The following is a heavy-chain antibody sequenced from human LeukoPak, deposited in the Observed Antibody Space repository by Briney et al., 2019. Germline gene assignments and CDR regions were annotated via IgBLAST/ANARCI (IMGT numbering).Heavy chain of an antibody. D-gene: IGHD3-10*01. J-gene: IGHJ4*02. V-gene: IGHV1-2*02. CDR3: ARVGSMVRGVIRGYYFDY. Sequence: GASVKVSCKASGYTFTTYGISWVRQAPGQGLEWMGWINPNSGGTNYAQKFQGRVTMTRDTSISTAYMELSRLRSDDTAVYYCARVGSMVRGVIRGYYFDYWGQGTLVTVSS. CDR2: INPNSGGT. CDR1: GYTFTTYG.